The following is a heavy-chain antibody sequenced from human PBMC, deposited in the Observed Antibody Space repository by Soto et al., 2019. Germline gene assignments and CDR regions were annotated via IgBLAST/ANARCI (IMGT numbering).Heavy chain of an antibody. J-gene: IGHJ5*02. V-gene: IGHV4-34*01. CDR3: ARDNGKEGSFDP. CDR2: INHSGST. D-gene: IGHD1-20*01. Sequence: PSETLSLTCAVYGGSFSGYYWSWIRQPPGKGLEWIGEINHSGSTNYNPSLKSRVTISVDTSKNQFSLKLSSVTAADTAVYYCARDNGKEGSFDPWGQGILVTVSS. CDR1: GGSFSGYY.